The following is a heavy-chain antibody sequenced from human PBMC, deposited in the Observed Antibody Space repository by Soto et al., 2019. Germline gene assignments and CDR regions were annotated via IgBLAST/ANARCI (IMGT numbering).Heavy chain of an antibody. CDR3: ARGEAAARLAFDY. CDR1: GYSFINYW. CDR2: IYPGDSDT. Sequence: PGESLKISCKGSGYSFINYWIAWVRQMPGKGLEWMGIIYPGDSDTRYSPSFQGQVTISADKSISTAYLQWSSLKASDTAMYYCARGEAAARLAFDYWGQGTLVTVSS. J-gene: IGHJ4*02. V-gene: IGHV5-51*01. D-gene: IGHD6-6*01.